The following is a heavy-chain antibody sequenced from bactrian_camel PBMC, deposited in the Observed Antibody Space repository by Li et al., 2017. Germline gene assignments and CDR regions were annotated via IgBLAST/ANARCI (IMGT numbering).Heavy chain of an antibody. V-gene: IGHV3-2*01. CDR3: VTQGFAA. D-gene: IGHD5*01. CDR2: INSDGFNRPTET. Sequence: HVQLVESGGGLVQPGGSLRLSCEVSGLAFALYHWTWVRQAPGKGLEWVCSINSDGFNRPTETRYLDSVKGRFTISRDNAKNTLYLQMNSLESQDTALYYCVTQGFAAWGQGTQVTVS. CDR1: GLAFALYH. J-gene: IGHJ6*01.